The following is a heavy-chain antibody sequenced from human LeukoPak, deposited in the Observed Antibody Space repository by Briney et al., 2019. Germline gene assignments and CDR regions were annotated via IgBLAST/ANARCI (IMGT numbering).Heavy chain of an antibody. D-gene: IGHD2-2*01. CDR2: ISSSGSTI. CDR1: GFTFSDYY. Sequence: PGGSLRLSRAASGFTFSDYYMSWIRQAPGKGLEWVSYISSSGSTIYYADSVKGRFTISRDNAKNSLYLQMNSLRAEDTAVYYCARVIPAAPGYYYGMDVWGQGTTVTVSS. CDR3: ARVIPAAPGYYYGMDV. J-gene: IGHJ6*02. V-gene: IGHV3-11*01.